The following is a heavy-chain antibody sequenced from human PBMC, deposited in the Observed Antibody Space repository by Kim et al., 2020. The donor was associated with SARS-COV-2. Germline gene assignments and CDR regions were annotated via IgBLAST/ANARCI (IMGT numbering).Heavy chain of an antibody. V-gene: IGHV3-30*18. CDR1: GFTFSSYG. Sequence: GGXLRLSCAASGFTFSSYGMHWVRQAPGKGLEWVAVISYDGSNKYYADSVKGRFTISRDNSKNTLYLQMNSLRAEDTAVYYCAKYGQQLVSYYYYYGMDVWGQGTTVTVSS. CDR2: ISYDGSNK. CDR3: AKYGQQLVSYYYYYGMDV. D-gene: IGHD6-13*01. J-gene: IGHJ6*02.